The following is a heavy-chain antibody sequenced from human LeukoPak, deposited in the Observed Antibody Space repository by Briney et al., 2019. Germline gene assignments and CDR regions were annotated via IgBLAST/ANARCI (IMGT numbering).Heavy chain of an antibody. V-gene: IGHV4-4*07. CDR1: GGSISSYY. Sequence: PSETLSLTCTVSGGSISSYYWSRIRQPAGKGLEWIGRIYTSGSTNYNPSLKSRVTMSVDTSKNQFSLKLSSVTAADTAVYYCARDLPVTIFGVVNILKRWDYYMDVWGKGTTVTVSS. CDR3: ARDLPVTIFGVVNILKRWDYYMDV. CDR2: IYTSGST. J-gene: IGHJ6*03. D-gene: IGHD3-3*01.